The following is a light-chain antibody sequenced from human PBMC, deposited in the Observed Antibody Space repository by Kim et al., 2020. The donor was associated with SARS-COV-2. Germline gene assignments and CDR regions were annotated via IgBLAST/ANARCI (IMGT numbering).Light chain of an antibody. Sequence: GHTSDTGRNIHVANYHTGSCYNQHPGKAPKLLIRHVIERPSGVPDRFSGSKSGNTASLTISGLQAEDEADYYCCSSTAHYTPYVFGSGTKVTVL. CDR3: CSSTAHYTPYV. V-gene: IGLV2-11*03. CDR1: NIHVANYHT. J-gene: IGLJ1*01. CDR2: HVI.